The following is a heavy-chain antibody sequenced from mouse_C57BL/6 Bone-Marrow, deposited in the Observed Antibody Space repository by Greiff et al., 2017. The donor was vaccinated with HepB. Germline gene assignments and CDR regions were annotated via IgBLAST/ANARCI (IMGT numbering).Heavy chain of an antibody. Sequence: EVQRVESGGGLVKPGGSLKLSCAASGFTFSSYAMSWVRQTPEKRLEWVATISDGGSYTYYPDNVKGRFTISRDNAKNNRYLHRSHLKSEDTAMYYCARDYPYYAMDYWGQGTSVTVSS. CDR2: ISDGGSYT. V-gene: IGHV5-4*01. CDR1: GFTFSSYA. J-gene: IGHJ4*01. CDR3: ARDYPYYAMDY.